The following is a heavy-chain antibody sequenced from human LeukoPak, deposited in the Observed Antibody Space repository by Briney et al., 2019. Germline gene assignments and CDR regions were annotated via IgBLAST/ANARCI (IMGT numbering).Heavy chain of an antibody. CDR2: ISGSGGST. Sequence: GGTLRLSCAASGSTFSSYGMSWVRQAPGKGLEWVSAISGSGGSTYYADSVKGRFTISRDNSKNTLYLQMNSLRAEDTAVYYCAKDRGQLWSRFDYWGQGTLVTVSS. CDR3: AKDRGQLWSRFDY. D-gene: IGHD5-18*01. V-gene: IGHV3-23*01. J-gene: IGHJ4*02. CDR1: GSTFSSYG.